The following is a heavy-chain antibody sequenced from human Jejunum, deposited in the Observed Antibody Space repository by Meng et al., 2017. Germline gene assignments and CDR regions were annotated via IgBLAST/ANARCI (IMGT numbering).Heavy chain of an antibody. J-gene: IGHJ5*02. CDR1: GDSVSSNSAA. Sequence: SETLSLTCAISGDSVSSNSAAWNWIRQSPSKGLEWLGRTYYRSNWYNEYALSVKSRITINPDTPKNQFYLQLSSVTPEDTAVYYCARRGQYVETPSLGDWCDPWGQGTVVTVSS. CDR3: ARRGQYVETPSLGDWCDP. CDR2: TYYRSNWYN. V-gene: IGHV6-1*01. D-gene: IGHD5-18*01.